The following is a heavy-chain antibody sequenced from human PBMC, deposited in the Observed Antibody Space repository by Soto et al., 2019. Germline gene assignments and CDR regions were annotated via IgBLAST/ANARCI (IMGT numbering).Heavy chain of an antibody. J-gene: IGHJ4*02. Sequence: GGSLRLSCAASGFTFGNYWMHWVRQAPGKGPEWVSRLTSDGRTPYYADSVKGRFTVSRDNAKNTLYLQMNSLRAEDTAVYYCARAEVDYWGPGTLVPVSS. V-gene: IGHV3-74*01. CDR2: LTSDGRTP. CDR3: ARAEVDY. CDR1: GFTFGNYW.